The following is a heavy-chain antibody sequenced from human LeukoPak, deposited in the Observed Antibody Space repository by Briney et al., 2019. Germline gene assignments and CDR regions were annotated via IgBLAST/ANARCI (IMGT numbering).Heavy chain of an antibody. CDR1: GFTFSSYW. D-gene: IGHD6-13*01. J-gene: IGHJ6*03. CDR2: IKQDGSEK. V-gene: IGHV3-7*01. Sequence: PGGSLRLSCAASGFTFSSYWMSWVRQAPGKGLEWVANIKQDGSEKYYVDSVKGRFTISRDNAKNSLYLQMNSLRAEDTAVYYCARDRAESIRYSSSWYYYYYMDVWGKGTTVTVSS. CDR3: ARDRAESIRYSSSWYYYYYMDV.